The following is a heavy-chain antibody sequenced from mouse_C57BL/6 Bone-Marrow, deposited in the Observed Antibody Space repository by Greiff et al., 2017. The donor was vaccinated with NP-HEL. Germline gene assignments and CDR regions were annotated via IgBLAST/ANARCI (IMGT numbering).Heavy chain of an antibody. CDR2: IDPSDSYT. J-gene: IGHJ4*01. D-gene: IGHD1-1*01. Sequence: VQLQQPGAELVRPGTSVKLSCKASGYTFTSYWMHWVKQRPGQGLEWIGVIDPSDSYTNYNQKFKGKATLTVDTSSSTAYMQLSSLTTEASAVYYCARNSYYYGSHYAMDYWGQGTSVTVSS. V-gene: IGHV1-59*01. CDR3: ARNSYYYGSHYAMDY. CDR1: GYTFTSYW.